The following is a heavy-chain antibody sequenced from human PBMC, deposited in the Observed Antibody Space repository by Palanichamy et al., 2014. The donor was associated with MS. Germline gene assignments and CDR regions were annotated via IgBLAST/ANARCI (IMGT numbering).Heavy chain of an antibody. D-gene: IGHD4-11*01. CDR1: GFSLSTSGMS. CDR3: ARIPKSTLTTSNRVYYYYYYGMDV. J-gene: IGHJ6*02. Sequence: QVTLRESGPALVKPTQTLTLTCTFSGFSLSTSGMSVSWIRQPPGKALEWLALIDWDDDKYYSTSLKTRLTISKDTSKNQVVLTMTNMDPVDTATYYCARIPKSTLTTSNRVYYYYYYGMDVWGQGTTVTVSS. CDR2: IDWDDDK. V-gene: IGHV2-70*01.